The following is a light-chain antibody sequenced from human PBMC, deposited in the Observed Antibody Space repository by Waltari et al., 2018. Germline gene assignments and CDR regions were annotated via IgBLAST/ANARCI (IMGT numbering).Light chain of an antibody. CDR3: SSYTSSSTLEWV. J-gene: IGLJ3*02. Sequence: QSALTQPASVSGSPGQSSTISCTGTSSDVGGFNYVSSYQQHPGKAPKLMIYDVSNRPSGVSNRFSGSKSGNTASLTISGLQAEDEADYYCSSYTSSSTLEWVFDGGTKLTVL. CDR1: SSDVGGFNY. CDR2: DVS. V-gene: IGLV2-14*03.